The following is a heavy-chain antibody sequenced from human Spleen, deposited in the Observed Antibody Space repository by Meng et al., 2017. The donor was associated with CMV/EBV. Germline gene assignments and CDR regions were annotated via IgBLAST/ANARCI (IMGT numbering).Heavy chain of an antibody. CDR2: ISGSGGYT. Sequence: GESLKISCAASGFTFSSYAMSWVRQAPGKGLEWVSTISGSGGYTYCADSVKGRFTISRDNSKNTLYLQMNSLRAEDTAVYYCAKGWGGDYYYYAMDVWGQGTTVTVSS. D-gene: IGHD2-21*01. V-gene: IGHV3-23*01. J-gene: IGHJ6*02. CDR1: GFTFSSYA. CDR3: AKGWGGDYYYYAMDV.